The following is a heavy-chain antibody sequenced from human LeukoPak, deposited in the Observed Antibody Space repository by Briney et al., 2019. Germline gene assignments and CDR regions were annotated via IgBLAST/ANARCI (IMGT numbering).Heavy chain of an antibody. CDR2: INPYSGGT. CDR1: GYTFTGYH. J-gene: IGHJ4*02. D-gene: IGHD1-26*01. CDR3: ARVREWEPDLDY. V-gene: IGHV1-2*02. Sequence: ASVKVSCKASGYTFTGYHMHWVRQAPGQGLEWMGWINPYSGGTNYAQKFQGRVTMTRDTSISTAYMELSSLRSDDTAVYYCARVREWEPDLDYRGQGTLVTVSS.